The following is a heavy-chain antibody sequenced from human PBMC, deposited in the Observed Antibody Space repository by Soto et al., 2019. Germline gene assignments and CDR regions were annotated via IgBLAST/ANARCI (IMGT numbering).Heavy chain of an antibody. V-gene: IGHV4-39*01. Sequence: TLSLTCTVSGGSISSSSYYWGWIRQPPGKGLEWIGSIYYSGSTYYNPSLKSRVTISVDTSKNQFSLKLSSVTAADTVVYYCPPTGAGVVPGAFDIGGKGKMVTVSS. CDR3: PPTGAGVVPGAFDI. CDR2: IYYSGST. D-gene: IGHD3-3*01. CDR1: GGSISSSSYY. J-gene: IGHJ3*02.